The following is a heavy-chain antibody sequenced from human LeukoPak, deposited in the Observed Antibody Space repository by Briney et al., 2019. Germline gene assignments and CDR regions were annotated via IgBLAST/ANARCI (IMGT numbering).Heavy chain of an antibody. CDR3: ANWLFTVVGGVTCYYMDV. Sequence: GGSLRLSCATSGFTVNNNYMSWVRQAPGKGLEWVSVIYGAGAGIPYYIDSVKGRFTISRDNSKNTLYLQMNSLRVEDTAMYYCANWLFTVVGGVTCYYMDVWGKGTTVTISS. J-gene: IGHJ6*03. D-gene: IGHD3-10*01. CDR2: IYGAGAGIP. CDR1: GFTVNNNY. V-gene: IGHV3-53*05.